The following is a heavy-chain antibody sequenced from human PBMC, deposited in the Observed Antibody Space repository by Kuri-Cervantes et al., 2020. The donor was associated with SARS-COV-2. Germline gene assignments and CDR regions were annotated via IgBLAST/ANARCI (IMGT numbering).Heavy chain of an antibody. V-gene: IGHV1-24*01. CDR3: ARGKYYYDSSGYFSY. CDR1: GYTLTELS. CDR2: FDPEDGET. Sequence: ASVKVSCKVSGYTLTELSMHWVRQAPGKGLEWMGGFDPEDGETIYAQKFQGRVTMTEETSTDTAYMELSSLRSEDTAVYYCARGKYYYDSSGYFSYWGQGTLVTVSS. J-gene: IGHJ4*02. D-gene: IGHD3-22*01.